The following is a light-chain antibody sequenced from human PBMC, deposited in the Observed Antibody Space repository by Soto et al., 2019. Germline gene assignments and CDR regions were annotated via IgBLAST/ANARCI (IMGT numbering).Light chain of an antibody. J-gene: IGKJ1*01. V-gene: IGKV1-6*01. Sequence: AIQMTQSPSSLSASVGDRVTITCRASQDINNELGWYQQKPGKAPKLLIYGASSLQHGVPPRFSGSGAGTDFTLTISSLQPEDFATYYCLQDYTYPWTFGQGTKVEV. CDR2: GAS. CDR3: LQDYTYPWT. CDR1: QDINNE.